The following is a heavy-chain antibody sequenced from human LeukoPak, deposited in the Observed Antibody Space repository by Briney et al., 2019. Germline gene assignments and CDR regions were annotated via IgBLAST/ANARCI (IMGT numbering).Heavy chain of an antibody. V-gene: IGHV1-46*01. J-gene: IGHJ4*02. Sequence: GASVKVSCKASGYTFTNYYIHWVRQAPGQGLEWMGIINPSGGSTSYAQKFQDRFTMTRDTSTSIVYMNLSSLRSEDTAVYYCARGGSSLPFDYWGQGTLVTVSS. D-gene: IGHD2-15*01. CDR2: INPSGGST. CDR3: ARGGSSLPFDY. CDR1: GYTFTNYY.